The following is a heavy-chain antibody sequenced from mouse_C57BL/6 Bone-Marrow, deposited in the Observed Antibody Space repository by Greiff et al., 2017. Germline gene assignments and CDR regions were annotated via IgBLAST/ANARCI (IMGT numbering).Heavy chain of an antibody. Sequence: DVKLVESGGGLVKPGGSLKLSCAASGFTFSSYTMSWVRQTPEKRLEWVATISGGGGNTYYPDSVKGRFTISRDNAENTLYLQMSSLRSEDTALYYCARHYYYGSSYHYCDYWGQGTTLTVSS. J-gene: IGHJ2*01. V-gene: IGHV5-9*01. CDR2: ISGGGGNT. CDR1: GFTFSSYT. D-gene: IGHD1-1*01. CDR3: ARHYYYGSSYHYCDY.